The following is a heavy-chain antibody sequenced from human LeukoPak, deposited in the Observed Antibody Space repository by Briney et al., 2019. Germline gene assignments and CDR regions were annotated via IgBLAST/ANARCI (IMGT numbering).Heavy chain of an antibody. CDR3: ASPEEHGDYVHDAFDI. Sequence: GEALKISCKASGYRFTSYWIGWVRQMPGKGLEWMGIIYPGDSDTRYSPSFQGQVTISADKSISTAYLQWSSLKASDTAMYYCASPEEHGDYVHDAFDIWGQGTMVTVSS. CDR1: GYRFTSYW. D-gene: IGHD4-17*01. J-gene: IGHJ3*02. CDR2: IYPGDSDT. V-gene: IGHV5-51*01.